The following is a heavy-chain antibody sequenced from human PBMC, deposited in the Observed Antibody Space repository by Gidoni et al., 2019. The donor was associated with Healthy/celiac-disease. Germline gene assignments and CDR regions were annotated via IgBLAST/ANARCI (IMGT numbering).Heavy chain of an antibody. CDR2: INHSGST. V-gene: IGHV4-34*01. CDR1: GGSFSGYY. Sequence: QVQLQQWGAGLLKPSETLSLTCAVYGGSFSGYYWSWIRQPPGKGLEWIGEINHSGSTNYNPSLKSRVTISVDTSKNQFSLKLSSVTAADTAVYYCARRVAVEATMEGGPDYWGQGTLVTVSS. CDR3: ARRVAVEATMEGGPDY. J-gene: IGHJ4*02. D-gene: IGHD1-26*01.